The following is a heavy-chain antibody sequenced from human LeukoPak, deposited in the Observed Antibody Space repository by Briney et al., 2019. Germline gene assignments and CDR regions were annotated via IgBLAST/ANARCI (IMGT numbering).Heavy chain of an antibody. CDR2: ISSSGSTI. V-gene: IGHV3-48*03. Sequence: GGSLRLSCAASGFTFSSYEMNWVRQAPGKGLEWVSYISSSGSTIYYADSVKGRFTISRDNAKNSLYLQMNSLRAEDTAVYYCARGGGGYSGYGVYYYYGMDVWGQGTTVTVSS. D-gene: IGHD5-12*01. J-gene: IGHJ6*02. CDR1: GFTFSSYE. CDR3: ARGGGGYSGYGVYYYYGMDV.